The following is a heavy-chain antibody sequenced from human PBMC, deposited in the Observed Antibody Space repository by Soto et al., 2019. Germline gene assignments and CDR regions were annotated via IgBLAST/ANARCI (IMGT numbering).Heavy chain of an antibody. Sequence: SETLSLTCSVSGGSVSNKTYYWSWIRQSPAKGLEWIGEINDSGNTYYNPSFKSRLTISVYTSTSQISLRLTSVTAADSAVYYCQGGGFWGQGTRVTVSS. J-gene: IGHJ1*01. V-gene: IGHV4-39*07. CDR1: GGSVSNKTYY. D-gene: IGHD5-12*01. CDR2: INDSGNT. CDR3: QGGGF.